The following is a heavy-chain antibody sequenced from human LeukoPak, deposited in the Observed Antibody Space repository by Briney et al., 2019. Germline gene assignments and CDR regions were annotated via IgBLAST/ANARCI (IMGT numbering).Heavy chain of an antibody. CDR2: ISGSGSMT. CDR3: AKTGDYFDSTDYYRPDAFDI. V-gene: IGHV3-23*01. D-gene: IGHD3-22*01. CDR1: GITFRIYA. J-gene: IGHJ3*02. Sequence: GGSLRLSCAGSGITFRIYAMTWVRQAPGKGLEWVSAISGSGSMTYYADSVKGRFTISRDKSNNTLCLQMNSPRAEDTALYYCAKTGDYFDSTDYYRPDAFDIWGQGTMVTVSS.